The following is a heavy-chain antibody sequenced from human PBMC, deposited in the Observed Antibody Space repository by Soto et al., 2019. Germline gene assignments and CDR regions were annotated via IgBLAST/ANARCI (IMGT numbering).Heavy chain of an antibody. CDR3: AKDHLTSGGTFWFDP. V-gene: IGHV3-23*01. CDR1: GFSFSSYP. CDR2: ISGAGIST. D-gene: IGHD6-13*01. Sequence: GGSLRLSCAASGFSFSSYPMSWVRQAPGKGLEWVAAISGAGISTYYADSVRGRFTISRENSKNTLYLQMSSLRAEDTALYYCAKDHLTSGGTFWFDPWGQGTLVTVS. J-gene: IGHJ5*02.